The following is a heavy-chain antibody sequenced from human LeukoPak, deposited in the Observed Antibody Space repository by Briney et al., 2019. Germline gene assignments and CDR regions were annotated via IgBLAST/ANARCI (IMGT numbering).Heavy chain of an antibody. V-gene: IGHV4-59*01. J-gene: IGHJ4*02. CDR1: GGSISSYY. Sequence: SETLSLTCTVSGGSISSYYWSWIRQPPGKGLEWIGYIYYSGSTKYNPSLKSRVTISVDTSKNQFSLKLSSVTAADTAVYYCARGSEYYYDSSNFDYWPGNPGHRLL. D-gene: IGHD3-22*01. CDR3: ARGSEYYYDSSNFDY. CDR2: IYYSGST.